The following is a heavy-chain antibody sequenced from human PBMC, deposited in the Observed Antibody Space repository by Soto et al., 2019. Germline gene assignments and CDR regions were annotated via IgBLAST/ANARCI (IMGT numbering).Heavy chain of an antibody. CDR2: ISGSGGST. CDR1: GFTFSSYA. V-gene: IGHV3-23*01. D-gene: IGHD5-18*01. CDR3: AKERYSYGYLGVY. Sequence: EVQLLESGGGLVQPGGSLRLSCAASGFTFSSYAMSWVRQAPGKGLEWVSAISGSGGSTYYADSVKGRFTIARDNSQNTLYLQMNSLRAEDTAVYYCAKERYSYGYLGVYWGQGTLVTVSS. J-gene: IGHJ4*02.